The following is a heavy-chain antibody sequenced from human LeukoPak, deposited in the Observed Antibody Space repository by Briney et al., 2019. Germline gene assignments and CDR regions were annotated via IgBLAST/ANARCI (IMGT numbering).Heavy chain of an antibody. V-gene: IGHV3-43*02. Sequence: PGGSLRLSCAASGFTFSSYDMSWVRQAPGKGLEWVSSITTSGGSTFYADSVKGRFTISRDNSKNSLYLQMNSLRTEDTALYYCAKDIGYTAMAYGADYWGQGTLVTVSS. CDR1: GFTFSSYD. D-gene: IGHD5-18*01. J-gene: IGHJ4*02. CDR2: ITTSGGST. CDR3: AKDIGYTAMAYGADY.